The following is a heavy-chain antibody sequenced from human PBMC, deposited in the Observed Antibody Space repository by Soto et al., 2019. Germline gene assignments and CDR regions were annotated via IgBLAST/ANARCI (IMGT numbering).Heavy chain of an antibody. CDR2: IYYSGST. CDR3: AREAVGGCSGYYFRYFDY. V-gene: IGHV4-59*01. D-gene: IGHD3-22*01. Sequence: SETLSLTCTVSGGSINSYYWSWIRQPPGKGLEWIGYIYYSGSTNYNPSLKSRVTISVDTSKNQFSLKLSSVTAADTAVYYCAREAVGGCSGYYFRYFDYWGQGTLVTVSS. CDR1: GGSINSYY. J-gene: IGHJ4*02.